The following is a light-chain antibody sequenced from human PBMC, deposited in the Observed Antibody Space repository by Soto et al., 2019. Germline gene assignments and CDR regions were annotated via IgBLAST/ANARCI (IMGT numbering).Light chain of an antibody. CDR2: STG. CDR1: TGAVTSGYY. V-gene: IGLV7-43*01. J-gene: IGLJ3*02. Sequence: QAVVTQEPSLTVSPVGPVTLTCASRTGAVTSGYYPNWFQQKPGQAPRALNYSTGNNHSWTPARFSGSLRGGKAALTLSGVQPEDEADYYCLLCYGGAWVLGGGTKRTVL. CDR3: LLCYGGAWV.